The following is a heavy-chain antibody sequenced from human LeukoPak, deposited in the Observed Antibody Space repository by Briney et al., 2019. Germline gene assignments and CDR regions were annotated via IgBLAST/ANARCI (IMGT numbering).Heavy chain of an antibody. CDR1: GFAFSSYA. CDR2: ISGSGDST. CDR3: AKDQVNMIVVVLRFFDL. V-gene: IGHV3-23*01. J-gene: IGHJ2*01. D-gene: IGHD3-22*01. Sequence: PGGCLRLSCAASGFAFSSYAMSWVRQAPGKGLEWVSAISGSGDSTYYADSVKGRFTISRDNSKNTLYLQMNSLRAEDTAVYYCAKDQVNMIVVVLRFFDLWGRGTLVTFSS.